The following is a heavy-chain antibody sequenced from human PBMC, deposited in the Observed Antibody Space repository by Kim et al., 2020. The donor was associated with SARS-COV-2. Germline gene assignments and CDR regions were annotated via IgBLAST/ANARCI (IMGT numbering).Heavy chain of an antibody. CDR2: INAGNGNT. CDR1: GYTFTSYA. D-gene: IGHD6-13*01. V-gene: IGHV1-3*01. Sequence: ASVKVSCKASGYTFTSYAMHWVRQAPGQRLEWMGWINAGNGNTKYSQKFQGRVTITRDTSASTAYMELSSLRSEDTAVYYCARGESGIAAAGYYGMDVWGQGTTVTVSS. J-gene: IGHJ6*02. CDR3: ARGESGIAAAGYYGMDV.